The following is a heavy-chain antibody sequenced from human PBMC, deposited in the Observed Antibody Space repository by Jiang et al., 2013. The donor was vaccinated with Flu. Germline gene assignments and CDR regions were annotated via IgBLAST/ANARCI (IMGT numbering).Heavy chain of an antibody. CDR1: GASISPYY. V-gene: IGHV4-59*08. D-gene: IGHD2-15*01. Sequence: SGLVKPSETLSLTCAVSGASISPYYWNWIRQAPGKGLEWIGHIYYTGTTNYNPSLESRVTISIDTSKNQLSLRLNSVTAADTAVYYCARLFGDYPQSGGPRYETFDLWGQGTMVTVSS. CDR2: IYYTGTT. CDR3: ARLFGDYPQSGGPRYETFDL. J-gene: IGHJ3*01.